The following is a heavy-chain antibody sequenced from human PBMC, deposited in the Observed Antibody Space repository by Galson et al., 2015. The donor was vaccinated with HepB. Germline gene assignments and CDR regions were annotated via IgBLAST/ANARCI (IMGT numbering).Heavy chain of an antibody. CDR1: GYTFTSYG. CDR3: ARGSLYCSSTSCYAFDI. D-gene: IGHD2-2*01. Sequence: SVKVSCKASGYTFTSYGISWVRQAPGQGLEWMGWISAYNGNTNYAQKLQGRVTMTTDTSTSTVYMELSSLRSEDTAVYHCARGSLYCSSTSCYAFDIWGQGTMVTVSS. J-gene: IGHJ3*02. CDR2: ISAYNGNT. V-gene: IGHV1-18*01.